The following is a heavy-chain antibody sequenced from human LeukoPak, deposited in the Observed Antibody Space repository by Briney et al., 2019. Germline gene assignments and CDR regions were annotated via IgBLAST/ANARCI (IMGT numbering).Heavy chain of an antibody. CDR1: GFTFSSYA. D-gene: IGHD3-22*01. Sequence: AGGSLRLSCAASGFTFSSYAMSWVRQAPGKGLEWVSAISGSGGSTYYADSVKGRFTISRDNSKNTLYLQMNSLRAEDTAVYYCAKDLSGVYYDSSGYYYDEDYWGQGTLVTVSS. V-gene: IGHV3-23*01. J-gene: IGHJ4*02. CDR3: AKDLSGVYYDSSGYYYDEDY. CDR2: ISGSGGST.